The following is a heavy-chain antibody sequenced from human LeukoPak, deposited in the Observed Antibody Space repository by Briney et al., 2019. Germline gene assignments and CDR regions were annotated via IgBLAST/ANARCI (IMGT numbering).Heavy chain of an antibody. Sequence: GGSLRLSCAASGFTVSDNHMSWVRQAPGKGLEWVSVIYSDGNTYYEDSVKGRFTISRDKSKNTLYLQMNRPRAEDTAVYYCARGSGGASAGHYWGQGALVTVSS. J-gene: IGHJ4*01. CDR2: IYSDGNT. V-gene: IGHV3-53*01. D-gene: IGHD1-26*01. CDR3: ARGSGGASAGHY. CDR1: GFTVSDNH.